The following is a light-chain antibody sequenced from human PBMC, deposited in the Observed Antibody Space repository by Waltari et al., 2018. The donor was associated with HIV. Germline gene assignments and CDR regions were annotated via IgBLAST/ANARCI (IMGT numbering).Light chain of an antibody. Sequence: EIVMTQSQATLSVSPGERVTLSCRASQTIISNLAWYQQKPGQAPRLLIYGASARAAGVPARFTGSGSGTEFTLTISSLQSEDFAVYYCQQYNYWPPYTFGQGTKLEIK. CDR2: GAS. V-gene: IGKV3-15*01. J-gene: IGKJ2*01. CDR1: QTIISN. CDR3: QQYNYWPPYT.